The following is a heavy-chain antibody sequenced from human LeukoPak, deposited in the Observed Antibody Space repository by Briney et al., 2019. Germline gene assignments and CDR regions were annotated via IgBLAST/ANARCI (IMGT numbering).Heavy chain of an antibody. V-gene: IGHV1-2*02. J-gene: IGHJ6*03. D-gene: IGHD3-10*01. CDR3: AREYKEVLWFGESLYYMDV. Sequence: GASVKVSCKTSGYTFTGYYMHWVRQAPGQGLEWMGWINPNSGGTNYAQKFQGRVTMTRDTSISTAYMELSRLRSDDTAVYYCAREYKEVLWFGESLYYMDVWGKGTTVTISS. CDR1: GYTFTGYY. CDR2: INPNSGGT.